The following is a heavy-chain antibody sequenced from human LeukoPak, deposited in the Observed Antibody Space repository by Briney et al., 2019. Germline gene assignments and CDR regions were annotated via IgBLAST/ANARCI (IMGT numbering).Heavy chain of an antibody. J-gene: IGHJ1*01. CDR3: AKDYTSHYYDSTGRPRGYFQH. V-gene: IGHV3-23*01. Sequence: GGSLRLSCAASGFTFSSYAMSWVRQAPGKGLEWVSAISGSGGSRYYADSVKGRFTISRDNSKNTLYLQMNSLRAEDMAVYYCAKDYTSHYYDSTGRPRGYFQHWGQGTLVTVSS. CDR1: GFTFSSYA. CDR2: ISGSGGSR. D-gene: IGHD3-22*01.